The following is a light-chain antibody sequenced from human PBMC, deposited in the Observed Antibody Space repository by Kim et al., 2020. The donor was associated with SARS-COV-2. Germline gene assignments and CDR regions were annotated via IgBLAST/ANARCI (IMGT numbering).Light chain of an antibody. CDR3: NSRDSNENVF. J-gene: IGLJ2*01. Sequence: VALGQTVRITYQGNSLRSYYATWYQQKPGQAPILVIYGKNNRPSGIPDQFSGSSSGNTASLTITGTQAGDEADDYCNSRDSNENVFFGGGTQLTVL. V-gene: IGLV3-19*01. CDR2: GKN. CDR1: SLRSYY.